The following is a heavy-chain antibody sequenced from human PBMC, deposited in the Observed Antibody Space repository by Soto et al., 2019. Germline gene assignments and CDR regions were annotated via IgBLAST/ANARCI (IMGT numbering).Heavy chain of an antibody. V-gene: IGHV4-30-4*01. D-gene: IGHD3-10*01. CDR1: GGSISSGNYY. J-gene: IGHJ6*02. CDR2: IFYSGTT. Sequence: QVQLQESSPGLVKPSQTLSLTCTVSGGSISSGNYYWTWIRQPPGKGLEWIGYIFYSGTTYYNPSLKSRVTISVDTSKNQFSLKLSSVTAADTAVYYCSRDSGWFGEFSYYYNGMDVWAQGTTVTVSS. CDR3: SRDSGWFGEFSYYYNGMDV.